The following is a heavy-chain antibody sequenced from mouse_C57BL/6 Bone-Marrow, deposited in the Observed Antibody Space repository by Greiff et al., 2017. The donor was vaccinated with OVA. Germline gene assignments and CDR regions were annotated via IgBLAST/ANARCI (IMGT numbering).Heavy chain of an antibody. D-gene: IGHD2-4*01. CDR1: GYTFTSYW. CDR3: ARLSDYYDYVAWFAY. Sequence: QVQLQQPGAELVKPGASVKLSCKASGYTFTSYWMHWVKQRPGQGLEWIGMIHPNSGSTNYNEKFKSKATLTVDKSSSTAYMQLSSLTSEDSAVYYCARLSDYYDYVAWFAYWGQGTLVTVSA. J-gene: IGHJ3*01. CDR2: IHPNSGST. V-gene: IGHV1-64*01.